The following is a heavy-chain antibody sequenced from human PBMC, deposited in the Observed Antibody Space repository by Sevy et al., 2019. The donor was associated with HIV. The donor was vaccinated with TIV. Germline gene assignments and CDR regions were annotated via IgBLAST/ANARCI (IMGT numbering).Heavy chain of an antibody. J-gene: IGHJ6*02. D-gene: IGHD6-13*01. CDR2: ISGSAGST. CDR1: GFTFSTYA. V-gene: IGHV3-23*01. Sequence: GGSLRLSCAASGFTFSTYAMSWVRQAPGKGLEWVSAISGSAGSTYYADSVEGRFTISRDKSKNTLYLQMISLRAEDSAVYYCAKGDSNFSGMDVWGQGTTVTVSS. CDR3: AKGDSNFSGMDV.